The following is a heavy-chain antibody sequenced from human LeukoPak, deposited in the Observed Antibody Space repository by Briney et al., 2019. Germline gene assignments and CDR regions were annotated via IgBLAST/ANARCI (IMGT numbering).Heavy chain of an antibody. CDR3: ARDAGRSGYREHFQH. J-gene: IGHJ1*01. CDR2: ISFDGGNK. Sequence: GRSQRLSCAASGFTFSSYAFHWVRQAPGKGLEWVAVISFDGGNKDYADSVKGRFTMSRDNSKNTLYLQMNSLRPEDTAVYYRARDAGRSGYREHFQHWGQGTLVTVSS. D-gene: IGHD3-22*01. CDR1: GFTFSSYA. V-gene: IGHV3-30-3*01.